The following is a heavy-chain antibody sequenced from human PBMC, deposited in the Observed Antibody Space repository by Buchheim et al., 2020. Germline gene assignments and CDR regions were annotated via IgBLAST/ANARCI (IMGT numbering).Heavy chain of an antibody. CDR3: AREMGYNYWGNFDS. Sequence: QLQLPESGPGLVKPSETLSLTCTVSGASISSNDYYWGWIRQPPGKGLEWIATVYHTGTTYYNPSLKSRLTITIDKSQNKVSLKLNSVTAADTAVYFCAREMGYNYWGNFDSWGQGTL. J-gene: IGHJ4*02. CDR1: GASISSNDYY. V-gene: IGHV4-39*07. D-gene: IGHD1-20*01. CDR2: VYHTGTT.